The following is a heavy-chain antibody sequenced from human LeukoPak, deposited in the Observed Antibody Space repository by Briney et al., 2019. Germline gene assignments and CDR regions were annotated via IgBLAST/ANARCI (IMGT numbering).Heavy chain of an antibody. CDR3: AKDQRAYGDYVPFDY. Sequence: PGGSLRLSCAASEFTFSSYAMSWVRQAPGKGLEWVSAISGSGGSTYYVDSVKGRFTISRDNSKNTLYLQMNSLRAEDTAVYYCAKDQRAYGDYVPFDYWGQGTLVTVSS. CDR1: EFTFSSYA. J-gene: IGHJ4*02. V-gene: IGHV3-23*01. CDR2: ISGSGGST. D-gene: IGHD4-17*01.